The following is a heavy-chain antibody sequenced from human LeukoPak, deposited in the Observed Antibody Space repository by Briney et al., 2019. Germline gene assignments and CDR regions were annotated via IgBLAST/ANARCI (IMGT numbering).Heavy chain of an antibody. D-gene: IGHD6-13*01. V-gene: IGHV3-23*01. CDR2: ISGSGGST. J-gene: IGHJ4*02. CDR3: AKGAGYSSNWNFDY. Sequence: PGGSLRLSCAASGFTFSSYAMGWVRQAPGKGLEWVSVISGSGGSTYYADSVKGRFTISRDNSKSTLYLQMNSLRLEDTAGYYCAKGAGYSSNWNFDYWGQGTLVTVSS. CDR1: GFTFSSYA.